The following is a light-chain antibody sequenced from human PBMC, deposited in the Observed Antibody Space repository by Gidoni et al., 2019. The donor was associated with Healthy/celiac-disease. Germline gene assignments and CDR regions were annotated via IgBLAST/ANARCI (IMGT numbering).Light chain of an antibody. Sequence: EVELTQSPATLSLSPGERATLSCRASQSVSSYLAWYQQKPGQAPRLLIHDASNRATGIPARFSGSWSGTDFTLTISSLEPEDFTVYYCQQRGNWPPLFTFGPGTKVDIK. CDR3: QQRGNWPPLFT. CDR1: QSVSSY. V-gene: IGKV3-11*01. CDR2: DAS. J-gene: IGKJ3*01.